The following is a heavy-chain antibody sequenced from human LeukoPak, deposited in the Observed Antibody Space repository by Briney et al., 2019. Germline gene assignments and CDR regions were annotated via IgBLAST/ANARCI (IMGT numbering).Heavy chain of an antibody. Sequence: GGSLRLSCAASGFTFSSYAMSWVRQAPGKGLEWVSVISGSGGNTYYADSVKGRFTVSRDNSKNTLFLQMNSLRAEDTAVYYCAKDGGLWVSAHWGDSWGRGTLVTVSS. D-gene: IGHD7-27*01. J-gene: IGHJ4*02. CDR3: AKDGGLWVSAHWGDS. CDR2: ISGSGGNT. CDR1: GFTFSSYA. V-gene: IGHV3-23*01.